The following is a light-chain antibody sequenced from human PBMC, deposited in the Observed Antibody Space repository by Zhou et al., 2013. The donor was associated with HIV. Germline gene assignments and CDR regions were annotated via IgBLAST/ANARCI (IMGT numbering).Light chain of an antibody. CDR1: QSISSF. CDR3: QQYGISPALT. J-gene: IGKJ4*01. CDR2: DAS. Sequence: EIVLTQSPVSLSLSPGERATLSCRASQSISSFLAWYQQKPGQAPRLLIYDASSRATGIPDRFSGRGSGTDFTLTISRLEPEDFAVYYCQQYGISPALTFGGGTKVEIK. V-gene: IGKV3-20*01.